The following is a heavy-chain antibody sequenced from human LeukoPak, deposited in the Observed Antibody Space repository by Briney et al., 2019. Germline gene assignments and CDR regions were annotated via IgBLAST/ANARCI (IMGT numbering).Heavy chain of an antibody. J-gene: IGHJ4*02. CDR2: IRYDGSNK. CDR3: AKERHCSGGSCRYFDY. CDR1: GFTFSYYG. Sequence: PGGSLRLSCAASGFTFSYYGMHWVRQAPGKGLEWVAFIRYDGSNKYYADSVKGRFTISRDNSKNTLCLQMNSLRAEDTAVYYCAKERHCSGGSCRYFDYWGQGTLVTVSS. D-gene: IGHD2-15*01. V-gene: IGHV3-30*02.